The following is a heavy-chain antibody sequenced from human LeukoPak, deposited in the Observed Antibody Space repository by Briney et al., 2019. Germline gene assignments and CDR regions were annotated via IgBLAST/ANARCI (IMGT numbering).Heavy chain of an antibody. V-gene: IGHV4-34*01. Sequence: SETQSLTCAVYGGSFSGYYWSWIRQPPGKGLEWIGEINHSGSTNYNPSLKSRVTISVDTSKNQFSLKLSSVTAADTAVYYCARSTVYFDAFDIWGQGTMVTVSS. D-gene: IGHD2/OR15-2a*01. J-gene: IGHJ3*02. CDR2: INHSGST. CDR1: GGSFSGYY. CDR3: ARSTVYFDAFDI.